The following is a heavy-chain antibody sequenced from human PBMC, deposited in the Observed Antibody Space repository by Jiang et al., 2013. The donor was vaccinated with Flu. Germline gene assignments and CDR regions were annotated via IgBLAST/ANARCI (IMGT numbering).Heavy chain of an antibody. CDR1: GFTFSSYG. J-gene: IGHJ4*02. V-gene: IGHV3-33*01. CDR3: ARDHLNPTLGQQQLATNGLGY. D-gene: IGHD6-13*01. CDR2: IWYDGSNK. Sequence: SGFTFSSYGMHWVRQAPGKGLEWVAVIWYDGSNKYYADSVKGRFTISRDNSKNTLYLQMNSLRAEDTAVYYCARDHLNPTLGQQQLATNGLGYWGQGTLVTVSS.